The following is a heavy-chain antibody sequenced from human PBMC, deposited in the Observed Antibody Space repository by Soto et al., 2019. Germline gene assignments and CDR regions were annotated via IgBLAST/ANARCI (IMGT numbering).Heavy chain of an antibody. D-gene: IGHD6-25*01. CDR2: IIPILGIA. J-gene: IGHJ4*02. CDR3: ARLTVVSGRGY. Sequence: QVQLVQSGAEVKKPGSSVKVSCKASGGTFSSYTISWVRQAPGQGLEWMGRIIPILGIANYAQKFQGRVTXTXDKSTSXAYXXXSSXXXEDTAVYYXARLTVVSGRGYWGQGTLVTVSS. V-gene: IGHV1-69*02. CDR1: GGTFSSYT.